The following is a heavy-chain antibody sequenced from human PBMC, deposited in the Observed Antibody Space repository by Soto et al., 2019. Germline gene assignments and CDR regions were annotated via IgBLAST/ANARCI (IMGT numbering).Heavy chain of an antibody. CDR2: IYSGGST. V-gene: IGHV3-66*01. D-gene: IGHD3-16*01. CDR1: GFTVNTKY. J-gene: IGHJ4*02. CDR3: ARDAWAADY. Sequence: EVQLVESGGGLVQPGGSLRLSCAASGFTVNTKYMSWGRQAPGKGLEWVSVIYSGGSTVYADSVRGRFSISRDNSKNTVNLQMNSPRAEDTAVYYCARDAWAADYWGQGTLVTVSS.